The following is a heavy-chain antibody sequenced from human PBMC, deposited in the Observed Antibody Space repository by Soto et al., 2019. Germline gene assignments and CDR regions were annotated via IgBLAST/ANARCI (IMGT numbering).Heavy chain of an antibody. D-gene: IGHD6-13*01. V-gene: IGHV3-23*01. J-gene: IGHJ5*01. CDR2: ISGSGGST. Sequence: PGGSLRLSCAASGFTFSSYAMSWVRQAPGKGLEWVSAISGSGGSTYYADSVKGRFTISRDNSKNTLYLQMNSLRAEDTAVYYCAKDPLADRGSYNWFDSCGQGTLVTVSS. CDR1: GFTFSSYA. CDR3: AKDPLADRGSYNWFDS.